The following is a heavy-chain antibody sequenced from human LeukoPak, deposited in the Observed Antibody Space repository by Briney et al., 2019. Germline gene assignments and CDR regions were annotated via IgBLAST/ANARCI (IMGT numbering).Heavy chain of an antibody. Sequence: SETLSLTCTVSGGSISSNSYYWGWIRQPPGKGLEWIGSIYYSGNTYYNPSLKSRVTISVDTSKNQFSLKLSSVTAADTAVYYCARGRTYYYGSGSYYNQNYGMDVWGQGTTVTVSS. D-gene: IGHD3-10*01. J-gene: IGHJ6*02. CDR1: GGSISSNSYY. CDR3: ARGRTYYYGSGSYYNQNYGMDV. CDR2: IYYSGNT. V-gene: IGHV4-39*01.